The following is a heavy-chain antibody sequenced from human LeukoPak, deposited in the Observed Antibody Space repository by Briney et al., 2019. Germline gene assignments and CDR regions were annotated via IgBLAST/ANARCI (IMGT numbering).Heavy chain of an antibody. CDR3: ARDKSSSGYHT. D-gene: IGHD3-22*01. J-gene: IGHJ4*02. CDR1: GGSISSYY. Sequence: SETLSLTCTVSGGSISSYYWSWIRQPAGKGLEWIGYIYYSGSTNYNPSLKSRVTISVDTSKNQFSLKLSSVTAADTAVYYCARDKSSSGYHTWGQGTLVTVSS. V-gene: IGHV4-59*01. CDR2: IYYSGST.